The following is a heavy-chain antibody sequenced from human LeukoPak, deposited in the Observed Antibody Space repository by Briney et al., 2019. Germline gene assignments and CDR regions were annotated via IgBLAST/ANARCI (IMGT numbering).Heavy chain of an antibody. CDR2: INQDGSVR. Sequence: GGSLRLSCAASGFTFGSNWMSWVRQAPGKGLEWVAHINQDGSVRYYVDSVKGRFTISRDNTKNSLYLQMNNLRVDDTAIYYCARDPSTASAWFYFDLRGQGTLVTVSS. CDR3: ARDPSTASAWFYFDL. CDR1: GFTFGSNW. V-gene: IGHV3-7*01. D-gene: IGHD6-19*01. J-gene: IGHJ4*02.